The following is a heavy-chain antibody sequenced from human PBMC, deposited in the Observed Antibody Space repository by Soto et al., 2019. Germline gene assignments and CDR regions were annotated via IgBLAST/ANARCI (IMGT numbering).Heavy chain of an antibody. J-gene: IGHJ5*02. CDR1: GGSISSGGYY. CDR3: ARDIISDYESESDWFDP. V-gene: IGHV4-31*03. D-gene: IGHD4-17*01. CDR2: IYYSGST. Sequence: SETLSLTCTVSGGSISSGGYYWSWIRQHPGKGLEWIGYIYYSGSTYYNPSLKSRVTISVDTSKNQFSLKLSSVTAADTAVYYCARDIISDYESESDWFDPWGQGTLVTVSS.